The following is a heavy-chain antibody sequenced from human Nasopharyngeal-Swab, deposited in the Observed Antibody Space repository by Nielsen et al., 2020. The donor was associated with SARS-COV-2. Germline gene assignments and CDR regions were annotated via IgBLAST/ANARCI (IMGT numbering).Heavy chain of an antibody. Sequence: ASVKVSCKASGYTFTGYYMHWVRQAPGQGLEWMGRINPNSGGTNYAQKFQGRVTMTRDTSISTAYMELSSLRSDDTAVYYCARESGSSWPEQQYYYYYGMDVWGQGTTVTVSS. V-gene: IGHV1-2*06. D-gene: IGHD6-13*01. J-gene: IGHJ6*02. CDR1: GYTFTGYY. CDR2: INPNSGGT. CDR3: ARESGSSWPEQQYYYYYGMDV.